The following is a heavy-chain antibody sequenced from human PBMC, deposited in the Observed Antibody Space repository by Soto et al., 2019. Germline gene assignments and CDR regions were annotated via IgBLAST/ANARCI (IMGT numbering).Heavy chain of an antibody. V-gene: IGHV1-69*06. CDR2: IIPIFGTA. J-gene: IGHJ6*02. Sequence: GASVKVSCKASGGTFSSYAISWVRQAPGQGLEWMGGIIPIFGTANYAQKLQGRVTITADKSTSTAYMELSSLRSEDTAVYYCARDRAGSSGWRRGYYYYYGMDVWGQGTTVTVSS. D-gene: IGHD6-19*01. CDR1: GGTFSSYA. CDR3: ARDRAGSSGWRRGYYYYYGMDV.